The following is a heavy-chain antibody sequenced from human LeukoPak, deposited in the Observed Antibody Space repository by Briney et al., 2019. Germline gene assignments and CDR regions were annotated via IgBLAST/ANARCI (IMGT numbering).Heavy chain of an antibody. Sequence: GGSLRLSCAASGFTFSSYWMSWVRQAPGKGLEWVANIKQDGREKYYVDSVKGRFTISRDNAKNSLYLQMNSLRAEDTAVYYCARPKYSSSWYFDSWGQGTLVTVSS. J-gene: IGHJ4*02. D-gene: IGHD6-13*01. CDR1: GFTFSSYW. CDR3: ARPKYSSSWYFDS. V-gene: IGHV3-7*01. CDR2: IKQDGREK.